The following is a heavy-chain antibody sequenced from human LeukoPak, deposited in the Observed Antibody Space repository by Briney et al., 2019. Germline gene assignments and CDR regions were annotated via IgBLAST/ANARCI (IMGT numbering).Heavy chain of an antibody. J-gene: IGHJ5*02. V-gene: IGHV4-34*01. CDR1: GGSFSGYY. Sequence: PSETLSLTCAVYGGSFSGYYWSWIRQPPGKGLEWIGEINHSGSTNYNPSLKSRVTISVDTSKNQFSLKLSSVTAADTAVYYCARHVSITMIEGYNWFDPWGQGTLVTVSS. CDR2: INHSGST. D-gene: IGHD3-22*01. CDR3: ARHVSITMIEGYNWFDP.